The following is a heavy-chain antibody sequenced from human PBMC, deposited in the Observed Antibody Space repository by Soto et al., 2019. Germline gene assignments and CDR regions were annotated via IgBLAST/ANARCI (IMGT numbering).Heavy chain of an antibody. CDR3: ARDLDPSGSYYTDY. CDR1: GYNFMPYG. V-gene: IGHV1-18*04. Sequence: GASVKVSCKASGYNFMPYGVNWVRQAPGQGLEWMGWISPWKGNTNYAQSFQGRVTMTTDTSTSTAYMEPRSLTSDDTAVYYCARDLDPSGSYYTDYWGPGTLVTVSS. D-gene: IGHD3-10*01. J-gene: IGHJ4*02. CDR2: ISPWKGNT.